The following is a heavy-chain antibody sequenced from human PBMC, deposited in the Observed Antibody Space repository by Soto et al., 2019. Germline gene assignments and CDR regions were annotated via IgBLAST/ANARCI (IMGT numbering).Heavy chain of an antibody. J-gene: IGHJ6*02. D-gene: IGHD2-15*01. CDR2: SIAILSTP. CDR3: ATKLPPDAPDYYYYGMDV. CDR1: AGAFTSYT. Sequence: SVEASSGASAGAFTSYTISWVRQGPGQGLEWMGGSIAILSTPKYTQKFQGRGTITSEESTSTAYMELSSLRSEDTAVYYCATKLPPDAPDYYYYGMDVWGQGTTVTVSS. V-gene: IGHV1-69*13.